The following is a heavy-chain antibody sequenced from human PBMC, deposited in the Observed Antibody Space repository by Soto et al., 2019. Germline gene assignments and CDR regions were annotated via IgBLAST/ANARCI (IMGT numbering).Heavy chain of an antibody. CDR2: IKQDGSEK. CDR1: GFTFSSYW. V-gene: IGHV3-7*01. Sequence: ESGGGLVQPGGSLRLSCAASGFTFSSYWMSWVRQAPGKGLEWVANIKQDGSEKYYVDSVKGRFTISRDNAKNSLYLQMNSLRAEDTAVYYCARERGGYYSRRFDYWGQGTLVTVSS. CDR3: ARERGGYYSRRFDY. D-gene: IGHD3-3*01. J-gene: IGHJ4*02.